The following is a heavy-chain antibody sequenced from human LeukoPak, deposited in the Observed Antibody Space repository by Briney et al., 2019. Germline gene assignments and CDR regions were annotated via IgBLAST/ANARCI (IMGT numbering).Heavy chain of an antibody. J-gene: IGHJ4*02. CDR1: GGTFSSYA. D-gene: IGHD6-13*01. V-gene: IGHV1-69*06. CDR3: ARVAAAGPDY. CDR2: IIPIFGTA. Sequence: ASVKVSCTASGGTFSSYAISWVRQAPGQGLEWMGGIIPIFGTANYAQKFQGRVTITADKSTSTAYMELSSLRSEDTAVYYCARVAAAGPDYWGQGTLVTVSS.